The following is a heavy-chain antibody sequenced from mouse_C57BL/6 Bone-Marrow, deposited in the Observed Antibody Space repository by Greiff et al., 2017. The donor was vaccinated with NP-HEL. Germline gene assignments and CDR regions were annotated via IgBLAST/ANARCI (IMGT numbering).Heavy chain of an antibody. CDR2: FYPGSGSI. D-gene: IGHD1-1*01. J-gene: IGHJ1*03. Sequence: QVQLQQSGAELVKPGASVKLSCKASGYTFTEYTIHWVKQRSGQGLEWIGWFYPGSGSIKYNEKFKDKATLTADKYSSTVYMELSRLTSEDSAVYFCARHGYYYGSSYVWYFDVWGTGTTVTVSS. CDR1: GYTFTEYT. CDR3: ARHGYYYGSSYVWYFDV. V-gene: IGHV1-62-2*01.